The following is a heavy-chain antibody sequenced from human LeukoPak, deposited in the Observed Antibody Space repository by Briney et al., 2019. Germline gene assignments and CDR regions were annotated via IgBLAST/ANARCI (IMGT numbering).Heavy chain of an antibody. CDR2: VSYDGGHK. Sequence: GGSLRLSCVGSGFSHSDYGIHWVRQAPGKGLEGVAVVSYDGGHKYYADSVKGRFTISRDTSSDTVSLQMNSLRVEDTALYYCARDRINMMVMGHDSGLDCWGQGTLVTVSS. D-gene: IGHD3-22*01. CDR1: GFSHSDYG. CDR3: ARDRINMMVMGHDSGLDC. V-gene: IGHV3-30*03. J-gene: IGHJ4*02.